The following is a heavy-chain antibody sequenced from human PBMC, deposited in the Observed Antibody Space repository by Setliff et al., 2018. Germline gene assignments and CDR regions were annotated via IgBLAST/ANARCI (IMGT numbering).Heavy chain of an antibody. CDR2: ISAYNGYI. J-gene: IGHJ5*02. D-gene: IGHD2-15*01. Sequence: ASVKVSCKASGYAFGSSGISWVRQAPGQGLEWMGWISAYNGYIVYAQKFQGRVTMTTDTSTSTAYMELRSLRSDDTAVYYCAKDRVEVVVAAPQARFDPWGQGTLVTVSS. CDR3: AKDRVEVVVAAPQARFDP. V-gene: IGHV1-18*01. CDR1: GYAFGSSG.